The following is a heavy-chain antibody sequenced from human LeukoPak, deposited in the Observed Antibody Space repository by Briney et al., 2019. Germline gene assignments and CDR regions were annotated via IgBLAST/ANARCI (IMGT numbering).Heavy chain of an antibody. V-gene: IGHV3-74*01. CDR3: AKDHYWSIDY. D-gene: IGHD3-3*01. CDR1: GFTFSSNW. J-gene: IGHJ4*02. Sequence: GGSLRLSCAASGFTFSSNWMHWVRHAPGQGLVWVSRIKGDGISTNYADSVKGRFTISRDIAKNTLYLQMNSLRAEDTGVYYCAKDHYWSIDYWGRGTLVTASS. CDR2: IKGDGIST.